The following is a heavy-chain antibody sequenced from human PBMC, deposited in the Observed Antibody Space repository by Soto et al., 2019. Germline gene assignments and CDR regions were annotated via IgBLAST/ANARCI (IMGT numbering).Heavy chain of an antibody. D-gene: IGHD3-16*01. J-gene: IGHJ4*02. V-gene: IGHV3-9*01. CDR2: INWKSDI. Sequence: LRLSCAVSVFTFDHNAMNWVRQAPEKGLEWVSGINWKSDIGYADSVKGRFTISRDNAENALYLQMNSLGAEDTALYYCAISQDRGGRTTFIYWGQGTQVTVSS. CDR1: VFTFDHNA. CDR3: AISQDRGGRTTFIY.